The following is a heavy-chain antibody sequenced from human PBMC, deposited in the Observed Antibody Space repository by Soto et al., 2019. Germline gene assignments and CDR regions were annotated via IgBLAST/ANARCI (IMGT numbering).Heavy chain of an antibody. CDR1: GGSISGGDYY. J-gene: IGHJ6*02. D-gene: IGHD3-3*01. Sequence: TLYLTFTVSGGSISGGDYYWSWIRQPPGKGLEWIGYIYYSGSTYYNPSLKSRVTISVDTSKNQFSLKLSSVTAADTAVYYCARDNILGILYGGMDVWGQGTTVTVPS. V-gene: IGHV4-30-4*01. CDR3: ARDNILGILYGGMDV. CDR2: IYYSGST.